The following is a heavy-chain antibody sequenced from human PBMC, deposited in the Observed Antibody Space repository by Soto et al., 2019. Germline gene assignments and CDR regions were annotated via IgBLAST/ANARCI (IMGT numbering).Heavy chain of an antibody. CDR3: ARGQNDSSGYYYYY. J-gene: IGHJ4*02. Sequence: SETLSLTCAVYGGSFSGYYWSWIRQPPGKGLEWIGEINHSGSTNYNPSLKSRVTISVDTSKNQFSLKLSSVTAADTAVYYCARGQNDSSGYYYYYRGQGTLVTVSS. V-gene: IGHV4-34*01. CDR1: GGSFSGYY. CDR2: INHSGST. D-gene: IGHD3-22*01.